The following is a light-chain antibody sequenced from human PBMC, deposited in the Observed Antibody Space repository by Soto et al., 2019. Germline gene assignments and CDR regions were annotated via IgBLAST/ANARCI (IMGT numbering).Light chain of an antibody. Sequence: EIVLTQSPGTLSLSPGERATLSCRASQSVSSRFLAWYQQKPGQAPRLLIYGASSRATGIPDRFSGSGSGTDFTLTISRLEPEDFAVYYCQQRSNWPLFGQGTRLEIK. CDR2: GAS. J-gene: IGKJ5*01. CDR1: QSVSSRF. CDR3: QQRSNWPL. V-gene: IGKV3D-20*02.